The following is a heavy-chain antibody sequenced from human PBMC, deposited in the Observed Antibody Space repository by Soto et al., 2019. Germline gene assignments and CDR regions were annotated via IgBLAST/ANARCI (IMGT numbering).Heavy chain of an antibody. V-gene: IGHV1-18*01. CDR1: GYTFTSYG. J-gene: IGHJ4*02. CDR2: ISAYNGNT. Sequence: QVQLVQSGAEVKKPGASVKVSCKASGYTFTSYGISWVRQAPGQGLEWMGWISAYNGNTNYAQKLQGRVTMTTDTXXXXXXXXXXXXXXXXXXXXXXXXXXXXDYWGQGTLVTVSS. CDR3: XXXXXXDY.